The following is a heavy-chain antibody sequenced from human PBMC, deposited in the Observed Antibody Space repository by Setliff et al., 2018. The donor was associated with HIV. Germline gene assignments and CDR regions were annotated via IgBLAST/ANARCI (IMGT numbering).Heavy chain of an antibody. CDR1: GGTFSSYG. CDR2: IIPIFGTA. J-gene: IGHJ6*03. D-gene: IGHD6-19*01. V-gene: IGHV1-69*13. CDR3: ARGESIAVAYYHYYYMDV. Sequence: ASVKVSCKASGGTFSSYGISWVRQAPGQGLEWMGGIIPIFGTANYAQKFQGRVTITADESTSTAYMELSSLRSEDTAVYYCARGESIAVAYYHYYYMDVWGRGTTVTVSS.